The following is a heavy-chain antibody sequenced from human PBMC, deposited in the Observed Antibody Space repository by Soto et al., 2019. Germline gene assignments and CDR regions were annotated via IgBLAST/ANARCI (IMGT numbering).Heavy chain of an antibody. D-gene: IGHD6-19*01. CDR1: GFTFSSYA. Sequence: QVQLVESGGGVVQPGRSLRLSCAASGFTFSSYAMHWVRQAPGKGLEWVAVISYDGSNKYYADSVKGRFTISRDNSKNTLYLQMNSLRAEDTAVYYCARDQGDSSGWSMDVWGQGTTVTVSS. CDR2: ISYDGSNK. CDR3: ARDQGDSSGWSMDV. J-gene: IGHJ6*02. V-gene: IGHV3-30-3*01.